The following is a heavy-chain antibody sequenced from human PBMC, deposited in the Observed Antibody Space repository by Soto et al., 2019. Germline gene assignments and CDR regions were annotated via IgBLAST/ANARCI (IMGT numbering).Heavy chain of an antibody. J-gene: IGHJ4*02. V-gene: IGHV6-1*01. Sequence: SQTLSLTCAISGDSVSSNSAAWNWIRQSPSRGLEWLGRTYYRSKWYNDYAVSVKSRITINPDTSKNQFSLQLNSVTPEDTAVYYFARDREDYYDSSGYYFDYWGQGTLVTVSS. CDR2: TYYRSKWYN. CDR3: ARDREDYYDSSGYYFDY. D-gene: IGHD3-22*01. CDR1: GDSVSSNSAA.